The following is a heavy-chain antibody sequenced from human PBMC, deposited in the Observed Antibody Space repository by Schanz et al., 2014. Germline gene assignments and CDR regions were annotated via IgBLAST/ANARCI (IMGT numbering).Heavy chain of an antibody. Sequence: EVHLLESGGGLVEPGGSLRLSCATSGFSLDIFAVNWVRQAPGKGLEWVSSFNDGGVNKYYADSVKGRFTISSDNSKSTLYLQRSSLRAEDTAVFYCARGLHYDVESSFRSYDAFDFWGQGTKVTVS. CDR2: FNDGGVNK. V-gene: IGHV3-23*01. CDR1: GFSLDIFA. CDR3: ARGLHYDVESSFRSYDAFDF. D-gene: IGHD3-10*02. J-gene: IGHJ3*01.